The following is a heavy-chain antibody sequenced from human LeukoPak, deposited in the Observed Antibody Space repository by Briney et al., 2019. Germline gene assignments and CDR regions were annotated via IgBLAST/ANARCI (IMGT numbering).Heavy chain of an antibody. CDR1: GFTFSSYA. CDR2: ISNSDYNT. Sequence: GGSLRLSCAASGFTFSSYAMSWVRQAPGKGLEWVSTISNSDYNTYYTDSVKGRFTISRDNSKNTLYLQMNSLRAEDTAVYYCAKDQIADAFDIWGQGTMVTVSS. CDR3: AKDQIADAFDI. D-gene: IGHD3-22*01. J-gene: IGHJ3*02. V-gene: IGHV3-23*01.